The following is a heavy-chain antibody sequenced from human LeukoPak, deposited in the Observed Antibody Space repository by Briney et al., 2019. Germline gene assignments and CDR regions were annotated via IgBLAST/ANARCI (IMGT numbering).Heavy chain of an antibody. CDR3: ARGATYYYDSSGYYPNNWFDP. CDR2: ISAYNGNT. J-gene: IGHJ5*02. V-gene: IGHV1-18*01. D-gene: IGHD3-22*01. Sequence: ASVKVSCKASGHTFTSYGISWVRQAPGQGLEWMGWISAYNGNTNYAQKLQGRVTMTTDTSTSTAYMELRSLRSDDTAVYYCARGATYYYDSSGYYPNNWFDPWGQGTLVTVSS. CDR1: GHTFTSYG.